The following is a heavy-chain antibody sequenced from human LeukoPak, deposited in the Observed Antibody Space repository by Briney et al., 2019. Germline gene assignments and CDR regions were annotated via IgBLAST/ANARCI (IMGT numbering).Heavy chain of an antibody. CDR2: IKQDGSDK. J-gene: IGHJ4*02. CDR3: ATSVGAPGNY. Sequence: HPGGSLRLSCAASGFIFSTYWMSWVRQAPGKGLEWVANIKQDGSDKNYLDSVKGRFTISRDNAKNSLYLQMNRLGAEDTAVYYCATSVGAPGNYWGQGTVVIVSS. D-gene: IGHD3-16*01. CDR1: GFIFSTYW. V-gene: IGHV3-7*01.